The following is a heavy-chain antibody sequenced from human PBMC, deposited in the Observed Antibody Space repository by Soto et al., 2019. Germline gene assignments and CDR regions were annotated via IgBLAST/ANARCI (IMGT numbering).Heavy chain of an antibody. J-gene: IGHJ6*02. CDR2: IYHSGST. V-gene: IGHV4-4*02. CDR1: GDSISSSNW. CDR3: ARGWGEREGYLMDV. D-gene: IGHD3-16*01. Sequence: PSETLSLTCAVSGDSISSSNWWNWVRQPPGKGLEWIGEIYHSGSTNYNPSLKSRVTISVDKSKNQFSLTLNSMTAADTAVYYCARGWGEREGYLMDVWGQGTTVTVSS.